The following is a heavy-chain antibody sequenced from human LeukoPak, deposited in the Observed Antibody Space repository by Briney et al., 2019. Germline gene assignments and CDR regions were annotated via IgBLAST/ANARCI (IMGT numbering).Heavy chain of an antibody. J-gene: IGHJ4*02. CDR2: IYYSGSN. CDR3: ARDCGYNYGNYYFDY. CDR1: GGSLSSYY. V-gene: IGHV4-59*01. Sequence: SETLSLTCPVTGGSLSSYYWSWLRQPPGKGLDGIGYIYYSGSNNYNPSLKSRVTISVDTSKNQFSLKLNSVTAAARAVYYCARDCGYNYGNYYFDYWGQGALGTVSS. D-gene: IGHD5-18*01.